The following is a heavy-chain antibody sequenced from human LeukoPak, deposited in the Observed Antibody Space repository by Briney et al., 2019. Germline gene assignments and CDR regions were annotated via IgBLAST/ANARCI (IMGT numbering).Heavy chain of an antibody. D-gene: IGHD6-13*01. J-gene: IGHJ3*02. Sequence: ASVKVSCKASGYTFTGYYMHWVRQAPGQGLERMGWINPNSGGTNYAQKFQGRVTMTRDTSISTAYMELSRLRSDDTAVYYCARGYWAADNAFDIWGQGTMVTVSS. CDR3: ARGYWAADNAFDI. CDR1: GYTFTGYY. CDR2: INPNSGGT. V-gene: IGHV1-2*02.